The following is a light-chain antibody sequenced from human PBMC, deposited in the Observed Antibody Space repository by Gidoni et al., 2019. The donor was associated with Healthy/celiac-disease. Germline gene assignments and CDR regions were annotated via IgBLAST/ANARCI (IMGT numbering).Light chain of an antibody. CDR2: KAS. Sequence: DIQMTQSPSTLSASVGDRVTITCRASQSISSLLAWYQQKPGKAPKLLIYKASSLESGVPSRFSGSGYGTEFTLTISSLQPDDFATYYCQQYNSHWTFGQGTKVEIK. J-gene: IGKJ1*01. CDR3: QQYNSHWT. V-gene: IGKV1-5*03. CDR1: QSISSL.